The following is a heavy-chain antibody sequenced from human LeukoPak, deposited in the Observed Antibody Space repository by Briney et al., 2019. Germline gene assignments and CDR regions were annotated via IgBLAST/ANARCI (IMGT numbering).Heavy chain of an antibody. Sequence: PGGSLRLTCAASGYTFSDYYMSWIRQAPGKGLEWVSYISSSGSTIYYADSVKGRFTISRDNAKNSLYLQMNSLRAEDTAVYYCARRIWAVGATWLGSIDYWGQGTLVTVSS. CDR3: ARRIWAVGATWLGSIDY. CDR1: GYTFSDYY. V-gene: IGHV3-11*04. J-gene: IGHJ4*02. CDR2: ISSSGSTI. D-gene: IGHD1-26*01.